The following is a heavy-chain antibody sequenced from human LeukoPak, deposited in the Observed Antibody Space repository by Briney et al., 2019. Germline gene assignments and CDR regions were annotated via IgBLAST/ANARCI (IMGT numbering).Heavy chain of an antibody. CDR2: LNPSGGSS. J-gene: IGHJ6*02. Sequence: ASVKVSCKASGYTVTSYYMHWVRQAPGQGLEWMGILNPSGGSSSYAQKFQGRATLTRATSKNQFSLKLSSVTAADTAVYYCARDNWNYGSSMDVWGQGTTVTVSS. CDR1: GYTVTSYY. D-gene: IGHD1-7*01. V-gene: IGHV1-46*01. CDR3: ARDNWNYGSSMDV.